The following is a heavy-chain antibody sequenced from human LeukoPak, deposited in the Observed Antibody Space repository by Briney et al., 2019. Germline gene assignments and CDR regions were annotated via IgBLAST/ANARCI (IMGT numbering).Heavy chain of an antibody. V-gene: IGHV4-34*01. CDR1: GGSFSGYY. CDR3: ARRLRYFDRTSPFDY. D-gene: IGHD3-9*01. J-gene: IGHJ4*02. Sequence: SETLSLTCAVYGGSFSGYYWSWIRQPPGKGLEWIGEINHSGSTNYNPSLKSRVTISVDTSKNQFSLKLSSVTAADTAVYYCARRLRYFDRTSPFDYWGQGTLVTVSS. CDR2: INHSGST.